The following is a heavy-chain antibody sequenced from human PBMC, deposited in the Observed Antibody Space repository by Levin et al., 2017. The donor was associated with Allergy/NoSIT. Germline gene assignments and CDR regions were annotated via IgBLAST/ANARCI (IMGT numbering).Heavy chain of an antibody. CDR2: INSDGSST. V-gene: IGHV3-74*01. CDR3: ARDGVVVVAATIRYYYYYMDV. Sequence: GGSLRLSCAASGFTFSSYWMHWVRQAPGKGLVWVSRINSDGSSTSYADSVKGRFTISRDNAKNTLYLQMNSLRAEDTAVYYCARDGVVVVAATIRYYYYYMDVWGKGTTVTVSS. CDR1: GFTFSSYW. J-gene: IGHJ6*03. D-gene: IGHD2-15*01.